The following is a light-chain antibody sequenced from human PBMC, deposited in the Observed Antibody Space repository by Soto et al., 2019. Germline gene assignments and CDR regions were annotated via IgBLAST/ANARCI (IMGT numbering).Light chain of an antibody. CDR2: DAS. Sequence: EIVLTQSPATLSLSPGERATLSCRASQSVSSYLAWYQQKPGQAPRLLIYDASNRATGIPARFSGSGSGTDFTLTISXLXPXDFAVYYCQQRSNWPLFGGGTKVEIK. J-gene: IGKJ4*01. V-gene: IGKV3-11*01. CDR3: QQRSNWPL. CDR1: QSVSSY.